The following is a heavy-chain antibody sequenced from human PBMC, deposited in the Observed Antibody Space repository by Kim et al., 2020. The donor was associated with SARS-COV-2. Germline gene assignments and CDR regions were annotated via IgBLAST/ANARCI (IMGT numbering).Heavy chain of an antibody. CDR2: ISYDGSNK. V-gene: IGHV3-30*18. Sequence: GGSLRLSCAASGFSFSRYGMHWVRQAPGKGLEWVAVISYDGSNKYYADSVKGRFTISRDNSKNTLYLQMNSLRAEDTAVYYCAKALPELYYDFWSGYFSGDENYYYYGMDVWGQGTTVTVSS. J-gene: IGHJ6*02. CDR3: AKALPELYYDFWSGYFSGDENYYYYGMDV. D-gene: IGHD3-3*01. CDR1: GFSFSRYG.